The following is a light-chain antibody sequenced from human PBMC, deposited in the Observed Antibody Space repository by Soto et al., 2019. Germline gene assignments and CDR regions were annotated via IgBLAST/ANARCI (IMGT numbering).Light chain of an antibody. J-gene: IGKJ4*01. CDR3: QQYAASLIT. Sequence: EIVLTQSPDTLSLSPGERATLSCRASQSVGRNFLAWFQQKPGQAPRLLIYHASSRATGIPDRFSGSGSGTDFTLTISRLEPEDFAVFYCQQYAASLITFGGGTRVEI. CDR1: QSVGRNF. CDR2: HAS. V-gene: IGKV3-20*01.